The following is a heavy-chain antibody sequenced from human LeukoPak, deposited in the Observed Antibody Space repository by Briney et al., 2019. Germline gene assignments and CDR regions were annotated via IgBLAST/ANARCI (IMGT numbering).Heavy chain of an antibody. CDR2: ISSGSSTT. J-gene: IGHJ4*02. CDR3: ARGRGLTLSYHYFDY. V-gene: IGHV3-48*02. CDR1: GFTFSPLG. Sequence: QPGGSLRLSCAASGFTFSPLGMNWVRQAPGRGLEWVSYISSGSSTTYYADSVKGRFTISRDNAKNSLYLQLNSLGDEDTAVYYCARGRGLTLSYHYFDYWGQGTLVTVSS. D-gene: IGHD3-10*01.